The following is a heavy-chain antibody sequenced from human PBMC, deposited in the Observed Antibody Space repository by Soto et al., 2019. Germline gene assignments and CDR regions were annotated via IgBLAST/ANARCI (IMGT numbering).Heavy chain of an antibody. D-gene: IGHD3-22*01. J-gene: IGHJ5*02. CDR1: GGSFSGYY. Sequence: SETLSLTCAVYGGSFSGYYWSWIRQPPGKGLEWIGFIYNIGSTYYNPSLQSRVTISVDKSKNKFSLKLSCVTAADTAVYYCARAASYYEAIGSFDPWGQGTLVTVSS. CDR3: ARAASYYEAIGSFDP. CDR2: IYNIGST. V-gene: IGHV4-34*01.